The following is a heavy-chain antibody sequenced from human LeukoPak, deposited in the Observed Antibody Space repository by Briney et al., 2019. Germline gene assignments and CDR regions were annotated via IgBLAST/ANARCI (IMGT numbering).Heavy chain of an antibody. J-gene: IGHJ4*02. CDR2: IFYSGST. CDR3: AGSYYDILTGYLELGYFDY. V-gene: IGHV4-39*07. Sequence: PSETLSLTCTVSGGSISTSNYYWGWIRQPPGKGLEWIGNIFYSGSTNYNPSLKSRVTISVDTSKNQFSLKLSSVTAADTAVYYCAGSYYDILTGYLELGYFDYWGQGTLVTVSS. CDR1: GGSISTSNYY. D-gene: IGHD3-9*01.